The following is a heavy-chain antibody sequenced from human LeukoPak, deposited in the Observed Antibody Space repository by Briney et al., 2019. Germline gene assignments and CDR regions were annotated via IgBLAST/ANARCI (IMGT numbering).Heavy chain of an antibody. Sequence: PSQTLSLTCTVSGGSISSGGYYWSWIRQHPGKGLEWIGYIYYSGSTYYNPSLKSRVTISVDTSKNQFSLKLSSVTAADTAVYYCARSQAPQSIAARREVYFDYWGQGTLVTVSS. CDR3: ARSQAPQSIAARREVYFDY. V-gene: IGHV4-31*03. D-gene: IGHD6-6*01. J-gene: IGHJ4*02. CDR1: GGSISSGGYY. CDR2: IYYSGST.